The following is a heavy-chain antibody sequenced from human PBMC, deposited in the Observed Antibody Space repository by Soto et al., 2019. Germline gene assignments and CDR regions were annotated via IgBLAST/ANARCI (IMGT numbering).Heavy chain of an antibody. Sequence: QVQLQESGPGLVKPSQTLSLTCTVSGGSISSGDYFWSWIRQPPGKGLEWIGYIYYSGNTYYNPSLKSRVTISVDTSKSQFSLNLSSVTAADTAVYYCVREQGSISPTSRFYSSYGMDVWGQGTTVTVSS. J-gene: IGHJ6*02. V-gene: IGHV4-30-4*01. CDR2: IYYSGNT. CDR3: VREQGSISPTSRFYSSYGMDV. CDR1: GGSISSGDYF. D-gene: IGHD2-2*01.